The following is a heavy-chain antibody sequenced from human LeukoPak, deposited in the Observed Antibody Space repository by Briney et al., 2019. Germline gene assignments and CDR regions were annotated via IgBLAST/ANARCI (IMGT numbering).Heavy chain of an antibody. Sequence: SQTLSLTCAISGDSVSSNSAAWNWFRQSPSRGLEWLGRTYYTSKWYNDYAVSVKSRSTVNPDTSKNQFSLHLNSVTPEDTAAYYCARQGFRRFDPWGQGTLVTVSS. CDR3: ARQGFRRFDP. CDR1: GDSVSSNSAA. V-gene: IGHV6-1*01. D-gene: IGHD3-3*01. J-gene: IGHJ5*02. CDR2: TYYTSKWYN.